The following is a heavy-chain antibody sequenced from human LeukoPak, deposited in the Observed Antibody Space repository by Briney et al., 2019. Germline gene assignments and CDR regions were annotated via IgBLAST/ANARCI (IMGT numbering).Heavy chain of an antibody. CDR1: GDSISSGVSY. Sequence: SSQTLSLTCTVSGDSISSGVSYWSWIRQHPGRGLEWIGNIYYSGSTHYNPSLKSRLTISVDTSKNQFSLKLSSVTAADTAVYYCARVPHYDISAFDYWGQGTLVTVSS. J-gene: IGHJ4*02. D-gene: IGHD3-9*01. V-gene: IGHV4-31*03. CDR2: IYYSGST. CDR3: ARVPHYDISAFDY.